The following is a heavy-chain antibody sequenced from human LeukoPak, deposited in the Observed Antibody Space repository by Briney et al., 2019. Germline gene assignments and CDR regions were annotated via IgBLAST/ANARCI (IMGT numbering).Heavy chain of an antibody. CDR2: SNPSGSFI. CDR1: GFTFSDYY. J-gene: IGHJ5*02. V-gene: IGHV3-11*01. D-gene: IGHD2-15*01. CDR3: AKEAFVVVVAASESDWFDP. Sequence: PGGSLRLSCTASGFTFSDYYMGWLRQAPGKGLEWISYSNPSGSFIHYADSVKGRFTISRDNSKNTLYLQMNSLRAEDTAVYYCAKEAFVVVVAASESDWFDPWGQGTLVTVSS.